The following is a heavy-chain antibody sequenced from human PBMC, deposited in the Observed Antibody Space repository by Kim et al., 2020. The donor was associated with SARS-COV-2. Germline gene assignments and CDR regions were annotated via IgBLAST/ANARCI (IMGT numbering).Heavy chain of an antibody. D-gene: IGHD1-26*01. CDR3: TKYSGRNPFDY. V-gene: IGHV1-46*01. Sequence: TNYAQTFQGRVTMTRDTSTSTVYMELSSLRSEDTAVYYCTKYSGRNPFDYWGQGTLVTVSS. J-gene: IGHJ4*02. CDR2: T.